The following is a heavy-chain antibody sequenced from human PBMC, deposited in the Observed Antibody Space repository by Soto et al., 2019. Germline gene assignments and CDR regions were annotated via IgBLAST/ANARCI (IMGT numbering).Heavy chain of an antibody. D-gene: IGHD3-9*01. CDR1: GGTFSSYA. J-gene: IGHJ1*01. Sequence: GASVKVSCKASGGTFSSYAISWVRQAPGQGLEWMGGIIPIFGTANYAQKFQGRVTITAAKSTSTAYMELSSLRFEDTAAYHCARAPDAGAYYGILPGYNCRGQRCRVTVAS. CDR2: IIPIFGTA. V-gene: IGHV1-69*06. CDR3: ARAPDAGAYYGILPGYNC.